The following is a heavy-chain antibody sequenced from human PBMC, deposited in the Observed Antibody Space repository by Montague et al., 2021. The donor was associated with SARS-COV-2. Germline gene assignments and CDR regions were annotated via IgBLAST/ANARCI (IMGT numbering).Heavy chain of an antibody. J-gene: IGHJ5*02. D-gene: IGHD2-2*01. CDR2: GDYSGST. CDR1: GGSIITSNYY. V-gene: IGHV4-39*01. CDR3: VRHLGRGPGAMAWFDP. Sequence: SETLSLTCTVSGGSIITSNYYWGWLRQPTGKGLEWVGSGDYSGSTYYNPSLTSRVTISVDTSKNQFSLKLASVTAADTAVYYCVRHLGRGPGAMAWFDPWGQGTLVTVSA.